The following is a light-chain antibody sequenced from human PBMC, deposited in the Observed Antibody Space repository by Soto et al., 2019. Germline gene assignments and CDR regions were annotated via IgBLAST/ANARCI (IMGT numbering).Light chain of an antibody. CDR2: EVS. CDR1: SSDVGGYNY. Sequence: QSALTQPASVSGSPGQSITISCTGTSSDVGGYNYVSWYQQHPGKAPKLMISEVSNRPSGLSNRFSGSKSGNTASLTISGLQAEDEADYYCSSYTSSSTPYVFGTGTKVNVL. V-gene: IGLV2-14*01. J-gene: IGLJ1*01. CDR3: SSYTSSSTPYV.